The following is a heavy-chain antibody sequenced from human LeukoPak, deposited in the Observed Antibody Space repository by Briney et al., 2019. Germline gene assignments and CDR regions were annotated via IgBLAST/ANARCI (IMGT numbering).Heavy chain of an antibody. CDR2: ITGSGGST. Sequence: GRSLRLSCAASGFTFSNYAMSWVRQAPGKGLEWVSTITGSGGSTHYADSVRGRFTISRDNSENTLFLQMNSLRAEDTAIYYCAKDQVDIVVPAALDYWGQGTLVTVSS. CDR3: AKDQVDIVVPAALDY. J-gene: IGHJ4*02. D-gene: IGHD2-2*01. V-gene: IGHV3-23*01. CDR1: GFTFSNYA.